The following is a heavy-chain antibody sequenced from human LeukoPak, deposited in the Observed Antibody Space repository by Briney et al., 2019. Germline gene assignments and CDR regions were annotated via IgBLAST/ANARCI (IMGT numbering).Heavy chain of an antibody. Sequence: SETLSLICAVYGGSFRCYYWSWIRQPPGKGPEWIGEINHSGSTNFNPALKSRVTISVDTSKNQFSLKPSSVTAADTAVYYCARESALGAGIVVVPAAPDAFDIWGQGTMVTVSS. D-gene: IGHD2-2*01. V-gene: IGHV4-34*01. J-gene: IGHJ3*02. CDR3: ARESALGAGIVVVPAAPDAFDI. CDR2: INHSGST. CDR1: GGSFRCYY.